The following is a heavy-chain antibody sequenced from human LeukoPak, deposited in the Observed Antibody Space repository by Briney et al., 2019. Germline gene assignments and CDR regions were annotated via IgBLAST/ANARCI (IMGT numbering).Heavy chain of an antibody. Sequence: PSETLSLTCTVSGGSISSSSYYWGWIRQPPGNGLEWIGSIYYSGSTYYNPSLKSRVTISVDTSKNQFSLRLSSVTAADTAVYYCAGHRYCSSTSCLDYWGQGTLVTVSS. CDR1: GGSISSSSYY. V-gene: IGHV4-39*01. CDR2: IYYSGST. D-gene: IGHD2-2*01. CDR3: AGHRYCSSTSCLDY. J-gene: IGHJ4*02.